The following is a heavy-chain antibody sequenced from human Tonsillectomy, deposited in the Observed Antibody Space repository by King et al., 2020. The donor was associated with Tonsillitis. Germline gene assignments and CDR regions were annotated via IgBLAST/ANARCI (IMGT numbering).Heavy chain of an antibody. V-gene: IGHV5-51*01. CDR2: IYPGDSDT. Sequence: VQLVESGAEVKKPGESLKISCKGSVYSFTSYWIGWVRQMPGKGLEWMWIIYPGDSDTRYSPSFQGQVTISADKSISTAYLQWSSLKASDTAMYYCARPRHCRGDCYTHYYFDYWGQGTLVTVSS. CDR3: ARPRHCRGDCYTHYYFDY. D-gene: IGHD2-21*02. CDR1: VYSFTSYW. J-gene: IGHJ4*02.